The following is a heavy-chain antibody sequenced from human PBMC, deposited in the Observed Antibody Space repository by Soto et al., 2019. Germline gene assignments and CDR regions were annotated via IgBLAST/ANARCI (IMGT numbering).Heavy chain of an antibody. CDR2: ISANNGNT. V-gene: IGHV1-18*01. CDR3: ERDLQVGAREC. Sequence: QVQLVQSGAEVKKPGASVKVSCKASGYTFTSYGISWVRQAPGQGLEWMGWISANNGNTKYAQKLQGIVTMTTDTTTRTAYMETRSLRSDDTAVYYCERDLQVGARECWGQGTLVTVSS. D-gene: IGHD1-26*01. CDR1: GYTFTSYG. J-gene: IGHJ4*02.